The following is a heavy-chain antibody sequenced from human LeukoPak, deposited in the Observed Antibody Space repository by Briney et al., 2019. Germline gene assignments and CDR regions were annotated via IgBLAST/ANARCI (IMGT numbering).Heavy chain of an antibody. D-gene: IGHD1-26*01. CDR1: GFTFSSYS. Sequence: GGSLRLSCAASGFTFSSYSMNWVRQAPGKGLEWVSSISSSSSYIYYADSVKGRFTISRDNAKNSLYLQMNSLRAEDTAVYYCARGYSGSYSGTNAFDIWGQGTMVTVSS. V-gene: IGHV3-21*01. CDR3: ARGYSGSYSGTNAFDI. J-gene: IGHJ3*02. CDR2: ISSSSSYI.